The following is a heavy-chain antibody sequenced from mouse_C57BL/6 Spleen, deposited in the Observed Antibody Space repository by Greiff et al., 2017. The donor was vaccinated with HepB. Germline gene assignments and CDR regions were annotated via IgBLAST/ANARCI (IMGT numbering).Heavy chain of an antibody. J-gene: IGHJ2*01. V-gene: IGHV5-4*01. CDR1: GFTFSSYA. Sequence: DVQLVESGGGLVKPGGSLKLSCAASGFTFSSYAMSWVRQTPEKRLEWVATISDGGSYTYYPDNVKGRFTISRDNAKNNLYLQMSHLKSEDTAMYYCARDHDYDGGNFDYWGQGTTLTVSS. D-gene: IGHD2-4*01. CDR3: ARDHDYDGGNFDY. CDR2: ISDGGSYT.